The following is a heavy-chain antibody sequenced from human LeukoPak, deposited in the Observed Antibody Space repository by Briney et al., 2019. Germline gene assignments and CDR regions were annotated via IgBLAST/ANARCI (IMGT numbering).Heavy chain of an antibody. D-gene: IGHD5-18*01. Sequence: GGSLRLSCAASGFTFNSYAMSWVRQAPGKGLEWVSIISGGGGSTSYADSVKGRFTISRDNSMNTLYLQMNSLRAEDTAVYYCAKDSAYSGGPFAGGFDHWGQGTLVTVSA. CDR2: ISGGGGST. CDR3: AKDSAYSGGPFAGGFDH. CDR1: GFTFNSYA. J-gene: IGHJ4*02. V-gene: IGHV3-23*01.